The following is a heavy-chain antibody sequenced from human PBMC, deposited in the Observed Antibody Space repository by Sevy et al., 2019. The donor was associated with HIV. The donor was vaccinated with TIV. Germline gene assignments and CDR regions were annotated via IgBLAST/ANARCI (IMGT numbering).Heavy chain of an antibody. CDR3: ARATMVRGVSLYNWFDP. J-gene: IGHJ5*02. CDR2: IIPIFGTA. CDR1: GGTFSSYA. D-gene: IGHD3-10*01. Sequence: ASVKVSCKASGGTFSSYAISWVRQAPGQGLEWMGGIIPIFGTANYAQKFQGRVTITADESTSTAYMELSSLRSEDTAVYYCARATMVRGVSLYNWFDPWGQRTLVTVSS. V-gene: IGHV1-69*13.